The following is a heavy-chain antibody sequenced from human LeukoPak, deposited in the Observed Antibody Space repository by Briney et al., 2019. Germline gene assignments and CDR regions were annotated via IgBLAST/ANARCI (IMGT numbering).Heavy chain of an antibody. V-gene: IGHV1-18*01. CDR1: GYTFTNYG. J-gene: IGHJ4*02. D-gene: IGHD3-10*01. Sequence: ASVKVSCKASGYTFTNYGFNWVRQAPGQGLEWMGNSAYNGNTNYAQKFQDRVTMITDTSTSTAYMELRSLRSDDTAVYYCARYNSMFRGVTTSDYWGQGTLVTVSS. CDR2: NSAYNGNT. CDR3: ARYNSMFRGVTTSDY.